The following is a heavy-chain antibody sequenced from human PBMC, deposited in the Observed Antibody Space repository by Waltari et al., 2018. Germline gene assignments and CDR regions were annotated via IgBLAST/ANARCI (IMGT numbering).Heavy chain of an antibody. CDR3: AKVGTMVQGVIMDFDY. Sequence: EVQLVESGGGLVQPGGSLRLSCAASGFTFSSYAMSWVRQAPGKGLEWVSAISGSGGSTYYADSVKGRFTISRDNSKNTLYLQMNSLRAEDTAVYYCAKVGTMVQGVIMDFDYWGQGTMVTVSS. V-gene: IGHV3-23*04. CDR2: ISGSGGST. D-gene: IGHD3-10*01. CDR1: GFTFSSYA. J-gene: IGHJ4*03.